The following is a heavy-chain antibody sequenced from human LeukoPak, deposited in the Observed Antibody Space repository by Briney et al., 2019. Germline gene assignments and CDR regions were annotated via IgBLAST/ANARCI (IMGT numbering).Heavy chain of an antibody. V-gene: IGHV3-64*01. Sequence: GGSLRLSCAASGSMFSLSSIHWVRQPPGKGLEYVSAITSDGGGTFYANSVKGRFTISRDNSKDTLSLHMASLTTEDTAVYYCARETATGVTSSWYYDCWGQGTLVTVSS. D-gene: IGHD6-13*01. CDR1: GSMFSLSS. CDR2: ITSDGGGT. CDR3: ARETATGVTSSWYYDC. J-gene: IGHJ4*02.